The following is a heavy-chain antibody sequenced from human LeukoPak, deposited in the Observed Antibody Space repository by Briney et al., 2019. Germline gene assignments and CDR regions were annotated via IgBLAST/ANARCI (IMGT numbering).Heavy chain of an antibody. CDR1: GFTFSSYA. D-gene: IGHD1-7*01. CDR2: ISYDGSNK. J-gene: IGHJ3*02. CDR3: ARDLFGTTFGAFDI. V-gene: IGHV3-30*04. Sequence: GGSLRLSCAASGFTFSSYAMHRVRQAPGKGLEWVAVISYDGSNKYYADSVKGRFTISRDNAKNSLYLQMNSLRAEDTAVYYCARDLFGTTFGAFDIWGQGTMVTVSS.